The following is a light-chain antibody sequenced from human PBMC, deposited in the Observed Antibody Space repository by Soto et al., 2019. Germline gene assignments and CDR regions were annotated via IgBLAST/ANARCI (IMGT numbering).Light chain of an antibody. J-gene: IGLJ1*01. CDR2: GDR. V-gene: IGLV3-21*02. CDR1: NIGTKS. CDR3: QVWDSGSNHYV. Sequence: SYELTQPPSVSVAPGQTARITCGGNNIGTKSVHWYQQKPGQAPALVVYGDRDRPSGIPERFSGSNSGNTATLTISRVEAGDEADYYCQVWDSGSNHYVFGTGTKVTVL.